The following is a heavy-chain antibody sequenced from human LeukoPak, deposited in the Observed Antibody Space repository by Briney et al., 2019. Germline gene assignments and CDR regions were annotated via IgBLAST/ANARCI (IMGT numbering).Heavy chain of an antibody. J-gene: IGHJ3*02. Sequence: PSETLSLTCTVSGGSISSGDYYWSWIRQPPGKGLEWIGYIYYSGSTNYNPSLKSRVTISVDTSKNQFSLKLSSVTAADTAVYYCACSSSSWYIYAFDIWGQGTMVTVSS. V-gene: IGHV4-30-4*01. D-gene: IGHD6-13*01. CDR1: GGSISSGDYY. CDR2: IYYSGST. CDR3: ACSSSSWYIYAFDI.